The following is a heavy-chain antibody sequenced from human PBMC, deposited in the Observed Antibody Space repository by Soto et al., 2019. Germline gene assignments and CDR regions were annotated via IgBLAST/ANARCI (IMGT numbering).Heavy chain of an antibody. Sequence: LSLTCTVSGGSISSGGYYWSWIRQHPGKGLEWIGYIYYSGSTYYNPSLKSRVTISVDTSKNQFSLKLSSVTAADTAVYYCAREPVVVPAAILGGGYYGVDVWGQGTTVTVSS. D-gene: IGHD2-2*02. CDR3: AREPVVVPAAILGGGYYGVDV. CDR1: GGSISSGGYY. CDR2: IYYSGST. J-gene: IGHJ6*02. V-gene: IGHV4-31*03.